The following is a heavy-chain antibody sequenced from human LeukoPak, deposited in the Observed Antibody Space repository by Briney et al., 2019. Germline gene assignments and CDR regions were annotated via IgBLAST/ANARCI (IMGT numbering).Heavy chain of an antibody. Sequence: GGSLRLSCAASGFTVSSNYMSWVRQAPGKGLEWVSVIYSGGSTYYADSVKGRFTISRDNSKNTLYLQMNSLRAEDTAVYYCAKEFHGSGSYPDYWGQGTLVTVSS. D-gene: IGHD3-10*01. J-gene: IGHJ4*02. CDR2: IYSGGST. CDR3: AKEFHGSGSYPDY. CDR1: GFTVSSNY. V-gene: IGHV3-53*01.